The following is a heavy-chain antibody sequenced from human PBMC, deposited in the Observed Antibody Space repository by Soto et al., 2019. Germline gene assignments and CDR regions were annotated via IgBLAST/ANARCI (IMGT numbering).Heavy chain of an antibody. D-gene: IGHD6-19*01. J-gene: IGHJ6*03. Sequence: SETLSLTCAVYGGSFSGYYWSWIRQPPGKGLEWIGEINHSGSTNYNPSLKSRVTISVATSKNQFSLKLSSVTAADTAVYYCARGPRAWQYSSGWYYYYYYMDVWGKGTTVTVSS. CDR3: ARGPRAWQYSSGWYYYYYYMDV. CDR2: INHSGST. CDR1: GGSFSGYY. V-gene: IGHV4-34*01.